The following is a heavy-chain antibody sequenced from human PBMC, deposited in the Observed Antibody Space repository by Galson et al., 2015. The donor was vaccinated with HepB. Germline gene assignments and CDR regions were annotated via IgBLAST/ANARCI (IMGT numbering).Heavy chain of an antibody. V-gene: IGHV3-15*01. J-gene: IGHJ4*02. CDR1: GFTFSNAW. Sequence: SLRLSCAASGFTFSNAWMSWVRQAPGKGLEWVGRIKSKTDGGTTDYAAPVKGRFTISRDDSKNTLYLQMNSLKTEDTAVYYCTTGRRYYYGSGSYYQYYFDYWGQGTLVTVSS. D-gene: IGHD3-10*01. CDR3: TTGRRYYYGSGSYYQYYFDY. CDR2: IKSKTDGGTT.